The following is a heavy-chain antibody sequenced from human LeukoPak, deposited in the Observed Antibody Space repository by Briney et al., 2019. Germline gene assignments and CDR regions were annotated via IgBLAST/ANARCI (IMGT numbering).Heavy chain of an antibody. CDR3: AKDRQPIVVVPAAVDY. D-gene: IGHD2-2*01. CDR1: GFTFSTYG. Sequence: GGSLRLSCAASGFTFSTYGMHWVRQAPGKGLEWVTFIRYDGSIKYYADSVKGRFTISRDNSKNTLYLQMNSPRAEDTAVYYCAKDRQPIVVVPAAVDYWGQGTLVTVSS. J-gene: IGHJ4*02. CDR2: IRYDGSIK. V-gene: IGHV3-30*02.